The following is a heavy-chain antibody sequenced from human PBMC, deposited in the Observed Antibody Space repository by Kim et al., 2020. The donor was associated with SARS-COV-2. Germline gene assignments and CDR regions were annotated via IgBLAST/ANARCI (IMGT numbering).Heavy chain of an antibody. D-gene: IGHD5-18*01. Sequence: SGSTYYNPSLKSRVTISVDTSKNQFSLKLSSVTAADTAVYYCASGYGLWDWGQGTLVTVSS. J-gene: IGHJ4*02. CDR3: ASGYGLWD. V-gene: IGHV4-39*01. CDR2: SGST.